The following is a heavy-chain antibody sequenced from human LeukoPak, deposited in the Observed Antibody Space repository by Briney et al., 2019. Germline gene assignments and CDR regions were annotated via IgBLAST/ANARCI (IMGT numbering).Heavy chain of an antibody. Sequence: SETLSLTCTVSGGSIRSYWSWIRPPAGKGLEWIGRIYGSGSTDYNPSLKSRVTMSIDTSKNQFSLNLISVTAADTAVYYCASLKNYYDSSGYLVTDAFDIWGQGTMVTVSS. CDR1: GGSIRSY. V-gene: IGHV4-4*07. CDR3: ASLKNYYDSSGYLVTDAFDI. D-gene: IGHD3-22*01. CDR2: IYGSGST. J-gene: IGHJ3*02.